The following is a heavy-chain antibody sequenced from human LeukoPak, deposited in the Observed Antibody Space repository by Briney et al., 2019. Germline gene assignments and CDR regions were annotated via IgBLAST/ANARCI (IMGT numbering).Heavy chain of an antibody. D-gene: IGHD6-19*01. V-gene: IGHV1-2*06. Sequence: ASVKVSCKASGYTFTGYYMHWVRQAPGQGLEWMGRINPNSGGTNYAQKFQGRVTMTRDTSISTAYMELSRLRSDDTAVYYSARRSSGWYLFDYRGQGTLVTVSS. CDR3: ARRSSGWYLFDY. J-gene: IGHJ4*02. CDR1: GYTFTGYY. CDR2: INPNSGGT.